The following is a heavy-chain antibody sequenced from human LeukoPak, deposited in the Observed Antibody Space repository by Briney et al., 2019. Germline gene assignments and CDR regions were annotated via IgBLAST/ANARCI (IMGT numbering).Heavy chain of an antibody. V-gene: IGHV3-7*01. J-gene: IGHJ4*02. Sequence: HPGGSLRLSCAASGFTFDSYWMSWVRQAPGKGLEWVANIKQDGNEKYYVDSVKDRFTISRDNSNNSLYLQMNSLRAEDMAVYYCGRDPLTQNDYWGQGTLVAVSS. CDR2: IKQDGNEK. CDR1: GFTFDSYW. D-gene: IGHD1-14*01. CDR3: GRDPLTQNDY.